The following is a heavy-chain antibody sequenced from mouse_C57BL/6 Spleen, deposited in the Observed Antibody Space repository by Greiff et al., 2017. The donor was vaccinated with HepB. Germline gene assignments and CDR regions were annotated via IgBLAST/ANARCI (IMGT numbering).Heavy chain of an antibody. Sequence: EVQLQQSGPELVKPGASVKISCKASGYTFTDYYMNWVKQSHGKSLEWIGDINPNNGGTSYNQKFKGKATLTVDKSSSTAYMELRSLTSEDSAVYYCARVEGYYDYDGGDYFDYWGQGTTLTVSS. D-gene: IGHD2-4*01. CDR3: ARVEGYYDYDGGDYFDY. J-gene: IGHJ2*01. CDR2: INPNNGGT. V-gene: IGHV1-26*01. CDR1: GYTFTDYY.